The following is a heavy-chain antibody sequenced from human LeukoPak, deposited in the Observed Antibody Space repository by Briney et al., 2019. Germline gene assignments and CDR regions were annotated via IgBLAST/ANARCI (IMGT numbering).Heavy chain of an antibody. CDR3: ARDYYDSSGYYSAFDI. V-gene: IGHV1-2*02. D-gene: IGHD3-22*01. J-gene: IGHJ3*02. Sequence: VASVKVSCKASGYTFTGYYMHWVRQAPGQGLEWMGWINPNSGGTNYAQKFQGRVTMTRDTSISTAYMELSRLRSDDTAVYYCARDYYDSSGYYSAFDIWGQGTMVTVSS. CDR2: INPNSGGT. CDR1: GYTFTGYY.